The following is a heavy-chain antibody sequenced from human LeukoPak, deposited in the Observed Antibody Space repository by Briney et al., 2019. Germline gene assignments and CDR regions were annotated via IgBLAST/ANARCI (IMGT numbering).Heavy chain of an antibody. D-gene: IGHD3-10*01. CDR2: ISGSGGST. CDR3: AKDSKRFPGVIQSFDY. J-gene: IGHJ4*02. Sequence: GGSLRLSCAASGFTFSSYAMSWVRQAPGKGLEWVSAISGSGGSTYYADSVKGRFTISRDNSKNTLYLQMNSLRAEDTAVYYCAKDSKRFPGVIQSFDYWGQGTLVTVSS. V-gene: IGHV3-23*01. CDR1: GFTFSSYA.